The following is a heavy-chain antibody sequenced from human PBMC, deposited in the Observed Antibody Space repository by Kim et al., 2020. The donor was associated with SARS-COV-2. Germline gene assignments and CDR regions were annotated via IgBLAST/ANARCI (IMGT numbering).Heavy chain of an antibody. CDR2: LYSGGST. Sequence: GGSLRLSCAASGFTVSSNYMSWVRQAPGKGLEWVSVLYSGGSTYYADSVKGRFTISRDNSKNTLYLQMNSLRAEDTAVYYCARDYGSGSYLSGWFDPWGQGTLVTVSS. CDR1: GFTVSSNY. J-gene: IGHJ5*02. V-gene: IGHV3-53*01. D-gene: IGHD3-10*01. CDR3: ARDYGSGSYLSGWFDP.